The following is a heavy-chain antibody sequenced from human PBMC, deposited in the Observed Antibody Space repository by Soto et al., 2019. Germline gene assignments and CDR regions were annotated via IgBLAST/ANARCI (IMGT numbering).Heavy chain of an antibody. J-gene: IGHJ3*02. D-gene: IGHD3-10*01. CDR3: AKGERFGDFLFYDDLFDI. CDR1: GFTFSSYA. CDR2: ITDSAGST. Sequence: SGGSLRLSCAASGFTFSSYAMTWFRQAPGKGLQWVSSITDSAGSTYYADSVRGRFTVSRDNSKNTLYLQMNSLRAEDTALYYCAKGERFGDFLFYDDLFDIWGKGTMVTVSS. V-gene: IGHV3-23*01.